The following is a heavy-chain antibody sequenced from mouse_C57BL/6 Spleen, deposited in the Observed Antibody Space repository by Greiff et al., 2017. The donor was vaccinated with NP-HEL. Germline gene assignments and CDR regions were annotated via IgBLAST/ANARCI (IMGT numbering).Heavy chain of an antibody. CDR2: ILPGSGST. J-gene: IGHJ2*01. CDR3: ARGGYYGNYCYFYY. V-gene: IGHV1-9*01. D-gene: IGHD2-1*01. Sequence: VQLQQSGAELMKPGASVKLSCKATGYTFTGYWIEWVKQRPGHGLEWIGEILPGSGSTNYNEKFKGKATFTADTSSNTAYMQLSSLATEDSAIYYRARGGYYGNYCYFYYWGQGTTLTVSS. CDR1: GYTFTGYW.